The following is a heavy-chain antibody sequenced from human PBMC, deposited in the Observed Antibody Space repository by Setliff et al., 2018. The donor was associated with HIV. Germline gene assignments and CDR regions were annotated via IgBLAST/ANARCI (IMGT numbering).Heavy chain of an antibody. D-gene: IGHD4-17*01. J-gene: IGHJ4*02. CDR1: GGSISSGSYY. CDR3: ARHANTVTTVFVDYFDY. CDR2: IYTSGST. V-gene: IGHV4-61*09. Sequence: PSETLSLTCTVSGGSISSGSYYWSWIRQPAGKGLEWIGHIYTSGSTNYNPSLKSRVTISVDTSKNQFSLNLSSVTAADTAIYYCARHANTVTTVFVDYFDYWGQGTLVTVS.